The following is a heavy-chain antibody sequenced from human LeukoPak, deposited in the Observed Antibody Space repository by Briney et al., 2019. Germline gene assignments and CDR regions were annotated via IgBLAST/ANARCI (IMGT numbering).Heavy chain of an antibody. CDR3: VRDRDWGFDY. V-gene: IGHV3-30*02. CDR1: GFTFSSYG. D-gene: IGHD3/OR15-3a*01. CDR2: IRYDGSKK. Sequence: QSGGSLRLSCAASGFTFSSYGMHWVRQAPGKGLEWVAFIRYDGSKKYYADSVKGRFSISRDKSKNTLSLQMNSLRAEDTAVYYCVRDRDWGFDYWGQGTLVTVSS. J-gene: IGHJ4*02.